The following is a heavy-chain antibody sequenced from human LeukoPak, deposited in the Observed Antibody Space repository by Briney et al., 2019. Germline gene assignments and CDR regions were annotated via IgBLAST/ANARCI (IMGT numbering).Heavy chain of an antibody. CDR3: AKAQPLHRSGPFDY. J-gene: IGHJ4*02. CDR2: ISGTGGTA. Sequence: GGSLRLSCAASGFTFSSYAMSWVRQAPGKGLEWVSTISGTGGTAYYSDSVKGRFTISRDNSKNTLYLQMNSLRAEDTAVYYCAKAQPLHRSGPFDYWGQGTLVTVSS. CDR1: GFTFSSYA. V-gene: IGHV3-23*01. D-gene: IGHD3-10*01.